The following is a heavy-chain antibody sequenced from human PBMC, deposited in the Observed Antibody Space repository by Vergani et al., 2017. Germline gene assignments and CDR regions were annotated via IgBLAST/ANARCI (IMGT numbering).Heavy chain of an antibody. CDR2: ISSSSSYI. Sequence: EVQLVESGGGLVKPGGSLRLSCAASGFTFSSYSMNWVRQAPGKGLEWVSSISSSSSYIYYADSVKGRFTISRDNAKNSLYLQMNSLRAEDTAVYYCASFSKEWELLQSDYWGQGTLVTVSS. CDR1: GFTFSSYS. V-gene: IGHV3-21*01. CDR3: ASFSKEWELLQSDY. D-gene: IGHD1-26*01. J-gene: IGHJ4*02.